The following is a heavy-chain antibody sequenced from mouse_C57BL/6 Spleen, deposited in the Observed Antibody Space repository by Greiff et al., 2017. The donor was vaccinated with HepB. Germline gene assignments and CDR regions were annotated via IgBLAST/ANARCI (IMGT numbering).Heavy chain of an antibody. CDR1: GYTFTSYW. Sequence: QVQLQQPGAELVKPGASVKLSCKASGYTFTSYWMHWVKQRPGQGLEWIGMIHPNSGSTNYNEKFKSKATLTVDKSSSTAYMQLSSLTSEDSAVYYCASWLTGYYFDYWGQGTTLTVSS. CDR3: ASWLTGYYFDY. V-gene: IGHV1-64*01. CDR2: IHPNSGST. D-gene: IGHD4-1*01. J-gene: IGHJ2*01.